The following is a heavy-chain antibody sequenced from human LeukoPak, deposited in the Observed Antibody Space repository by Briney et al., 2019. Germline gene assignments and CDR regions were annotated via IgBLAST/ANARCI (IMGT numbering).Heavy chain of an antibody. V-gene: IGHV3-30-3*01. Sequence: GRSLRLSCAASGFTFSSYAMHWVRQAPGKGLEWVAVISYDGSNKYYADSVKGRFTISRDNSKNTLYLQMNSLRAEDTAVYYCARESWYCGSTSCYTNGFDYWGQGTLVTVSS. CDR3: ARESWYCGSTSCYTNGFDY. J-gene: IGHJ4*02. CDR1: GFTFSSYA. D-gene: IGHD2-2*02. CDR2: ISYDGSNK.